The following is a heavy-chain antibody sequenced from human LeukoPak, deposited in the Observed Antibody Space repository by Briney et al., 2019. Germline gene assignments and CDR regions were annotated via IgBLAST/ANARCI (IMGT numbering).Heavy chain of an antibody. Sequence: PSETLSLTCTVSGGSVSSGSYYWSWIRQPPGKGLEWIGYIYYSGSTNYNPSLKSRVTISVDTSKNQFSPKLSSVTAADTAVYYCARAFGATGGFDYWGQGTLVTVSS. D-gene: IGHD2-8*02. CDR2: IYYSGST. CDR1: GGSVSSGSYY. CDR3: ARAFGATGGFDY. J-gene: IGHJ4*02. V-gene: IGHV4-61*01.